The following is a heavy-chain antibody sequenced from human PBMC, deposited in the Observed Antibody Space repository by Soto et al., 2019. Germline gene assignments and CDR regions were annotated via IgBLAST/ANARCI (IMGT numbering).Heavy chain of an antibody. V-gene: IGHV1-2*02. D-gene: IGHD2-2*01. CDR3: ARYCSSTSCQFDP. CDR1: GYTFTGYY. CDR2: INPNSGAS. Sequence: ASVKVSCKASGYTFTGYYIHWVRQAPGQGLEWMGGINPNSGASNYAQKFQGRVTMTRDTSISTGYMELSRLGSDDTAVYYCARYCSSTSCQFDPWGQGTLVTVSS. J-gene: IGHJ5*02.